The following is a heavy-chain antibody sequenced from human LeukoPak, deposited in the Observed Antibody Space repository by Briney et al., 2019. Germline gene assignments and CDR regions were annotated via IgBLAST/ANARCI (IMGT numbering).Heavy chain of an antibody. J-gene: IGHJ6*02. CDR1: GFTFSSYA. Sequence: GGSLRLSCAASGFTFSSYAMSWVRQAPGKGLEWVSAISGSGGSTYYADSVKGRFTISRDNSKNTLYLQMNSLRAEDTAAYYCAKSHVYYYYGMDVWGQGTTVTVSS. CDR2: ISGSGGST. V-gene: IGHV3-23*01. CDR3: AKSHVYYYYGMDV.